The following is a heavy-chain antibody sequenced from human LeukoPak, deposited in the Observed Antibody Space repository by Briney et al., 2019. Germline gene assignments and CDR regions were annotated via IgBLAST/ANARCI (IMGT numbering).Heavy chain of an antibody. CDR1: GYSFTRYW. CDR2: IDPGGSYT. J-gene: IGHJ4*02. D-gene: IGHD6-19*01. CDR3: ARHYSSGSDFDY. V-gene: IGHV5-10-1*01. Sequence: GESLKISCKGSGYSFTRYWISWVRQMPGKGLEWMGRIDPGGSYTNYSPSFQGHVTISADKSISTAYLQWSSLKASDTAMYYCARHYSSGSDFDYWGQGTLVTVSP.